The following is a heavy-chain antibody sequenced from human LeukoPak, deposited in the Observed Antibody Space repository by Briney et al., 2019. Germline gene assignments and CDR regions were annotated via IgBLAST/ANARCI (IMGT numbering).Heavy chain of an antibody. J-gene: IGHJ4*02. CDR1: GYTFTSYG. CDR3: ARGSPDIVVVPAAVHFDC. Sequence: ASVKVSCKASGYTFTSYGISWVRQAPGQGLEWMGWISAYNGNTNYAQKLQGRVTMTTDTSTSTAYMELRSLRSDDTAVYYCARGSPDIVVVPAAVHFDCWGQGTLVTVSS. V-gene: IGHV1-18*01. CDR2: ISAYNGNT. D-gene: IGHD2-2*01.